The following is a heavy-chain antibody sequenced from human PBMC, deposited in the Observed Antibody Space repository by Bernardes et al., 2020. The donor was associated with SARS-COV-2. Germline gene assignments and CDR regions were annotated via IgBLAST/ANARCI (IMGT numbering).Heavy chain of an antibody. Sequence: GSLRLSCVGSGFTFNTYAMYWVRQAPGKGLEYVSAISYNGGSAYYADSVKGRFTISRDNSKNTLFLQMRSLRVEDMAVYYCARAPITMVRGIELNYWGQGTLVRVS. D-gene: IGHD3-10*01. CDR2: ISYNGGSA. CDR1: GFTFNTYA. V-gene: IGHV3-64*02. J-gene: IGHJ4*02. CDR3: ARAPITMVRGIELNY.